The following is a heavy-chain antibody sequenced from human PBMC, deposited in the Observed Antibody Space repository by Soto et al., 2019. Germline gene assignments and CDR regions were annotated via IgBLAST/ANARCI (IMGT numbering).Heavy chain of an antibody. D-gene: IGHD6-13*01. Sequence: GGSLRLSCAASGFTFDDYAMHWVRQVPGKGLEWVSGINWNSGSIGYADSVKGRFAISRDNAKNSLHLQMNSLRAEDTAFYYCVKDESINWYSGHFRHWGQGT. V-gene: IGHV3-9*01. CDR1: GFTFDDYA. CDR2: INWNSGSI. J-gene: IGHJ1*01. CDR3: VKDESINWYSGHFRH.